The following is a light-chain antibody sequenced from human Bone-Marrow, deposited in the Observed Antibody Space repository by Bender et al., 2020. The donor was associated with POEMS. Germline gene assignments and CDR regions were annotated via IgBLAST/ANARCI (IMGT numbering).Light chain of an antibody. Sequence: QSALTQPASVSGSPGQSITISCTGTSSDVGTYNVVSWYQQHPGKVPKLMIYDVNKRPSGVPDRFSGSKSGNTASLTISGLQAEDEADYYCCSYAGTYTWVFGGGTKLTVL. J-gene: IGLJ3*02. CDR2: DVN. CDR3: CSYAGTYTWV. V-gene: IGLV2-11*01. CDR1: SSDVGTYNV.